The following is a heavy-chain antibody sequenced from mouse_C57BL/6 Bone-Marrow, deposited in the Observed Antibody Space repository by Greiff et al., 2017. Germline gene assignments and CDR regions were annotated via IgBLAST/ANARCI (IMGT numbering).Heavy chain of an antibody. J-gene: IGHJ2*01. D-gene: IGHD1-1*01. V-gene: IGHV1-5*01. CDR3: TRSHCYGGSYLYFDY. CDR2: IYPGNSDT. CDR1: GYTFTSYW. Sequence: EVQLVESGTVLARPGASVKMSCKTSGYTFTSYWMHWVKQRPGQGLEWLGAIYPGNSDTSYNQKFKGKAKLTAVTSASTAYMELSSLTNEDSAVYYCTRSHCYGGSYLYFDYWGQGTTLTVTS.